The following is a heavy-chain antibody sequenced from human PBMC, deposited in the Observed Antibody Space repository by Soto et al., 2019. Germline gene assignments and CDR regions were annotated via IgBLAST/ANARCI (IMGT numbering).Heavy chain of an antibody. J-gene: IGHJ4*02. Sequence: EVQLVESGGGLVKPGGPLRLSCAASGFTFSNAWMSWVRQAPGKGLEWVGRIKSKTDGGTTDYAAPVKGRFTISRDDSENTLYLQMNSLKTEDTAVYYCTTEGYGDYGPDYWGQGTLVTVSS. D-gene: IGHD4-17*01. CDR3: TTEGYGDYGPDY. V-gene: IGHV3-15*01. CDR2: IKSKTDGGTT. CDR1: GFTFSNAW.